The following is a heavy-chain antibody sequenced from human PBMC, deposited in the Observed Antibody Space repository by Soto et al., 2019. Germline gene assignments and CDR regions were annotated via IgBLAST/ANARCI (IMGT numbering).Heavy chain of an antibody. CDR3: VRGSFGYYGP. Sequence: GSLRLSCTTSGFSFGDYAMTWVRQAPGKGLEWVGFIRNPGYGGTTEYATSVKGRFTISRDDSMSSAYLQLNSLKVDDSAVYYCVRGSFGYYGPWGQGTLVTVSS. CDR2: IRNPGYGGTT. J-gene: IGHJ5*02. V-gene: IGHV3-49*04. CDR1: GFSFGDYA. D-gene: IGHD3-3*01.